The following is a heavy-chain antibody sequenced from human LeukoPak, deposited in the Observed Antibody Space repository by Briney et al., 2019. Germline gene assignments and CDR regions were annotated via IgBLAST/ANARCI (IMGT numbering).Heavy chain of an antibody. CDR3: ARVAWYDFWSSNWFDP. Sequence: QPGGSLRLSCAASGFTFSSYWMSWVRQAPGKELEWVANIKQDGSEKYYVDSVKGRFTISRDNTKNSLYLQMNSLRAEDTAVYYCARVAWYDFWSSNWFDPWGPGTLVTVSS. J-gene: IGHJ5*02. CDR2: IKQDGSEK. V-gene: IGHV3-7*01. D-gene: IGHD3-3*01. CDR1: GFTFSSYW.